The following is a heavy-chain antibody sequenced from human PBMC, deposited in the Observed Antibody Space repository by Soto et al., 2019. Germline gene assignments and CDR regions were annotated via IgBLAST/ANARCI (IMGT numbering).Heavy chain of an antibody. CDR3: ASPPPLNTYYYGSGSLRYYYYGMDV. CDR1: GGTFSSYA. V-gene: IGHV1-69*01. D-gene: IGHD3-10*01. J-gene: IGHJ6*02. Sequence: QVQLVQSGAEVKKPGSSVKVSCKASGGTFSSYAISWVRQSPGQGLEWMGGIIPIFGTANYAQKFQGRVTITADESTSTAYMELSRLRSEDTAVYYCASPPPLNTYYYGSGSLRYYYYGMDVWGQGTTVTVSS. CDR2: IIPIFGTA.